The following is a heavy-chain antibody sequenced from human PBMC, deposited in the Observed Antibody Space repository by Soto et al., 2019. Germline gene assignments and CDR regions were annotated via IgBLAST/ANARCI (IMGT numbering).Heavy chain of an antibody. J-gene: IGHJ4*02. CDR3: ARVITYYYDSSGYYHFDY. Sequence: ASVNVSCKSSGYTFTGYYIHWVRQAPGQGLECMGWINPNSGGTNYAQKSQGRVTMTRDTSISTAYMELSRLRSDDTAVYYCARVITYYYDSSGYYHFDYWGQGTLVTVSS. CDR2: INPNSGGT. CDR1: GYTFTGYY. V-gene: IGHV1-2*02. D-gene: IGHD3-22*01.